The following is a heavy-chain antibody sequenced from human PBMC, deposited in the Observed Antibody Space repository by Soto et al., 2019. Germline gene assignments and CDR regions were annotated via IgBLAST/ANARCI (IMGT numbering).Heavy chain of an antibody. V-gene: IGHV4-61*01. D-gene: IGHD6-13*01. CDR3: ARVGSSWYLGMDV. J-gene: IGHJ6*02. Sequence: SETLSLTCTVSGDSISSVYNYWSWIRQPPGMGLEWIGYIYYTGSTNYNPSLKSRVTISVDTSKNQFSLKLSSVTAADTAVYYCARVGSSWYLGMDVWGQGTTVT. CDR2: IYYTGST. CDR1: GDSISSVYNY.